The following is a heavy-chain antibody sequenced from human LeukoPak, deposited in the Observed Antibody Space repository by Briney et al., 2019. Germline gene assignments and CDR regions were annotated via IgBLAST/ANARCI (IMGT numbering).Heavy chain of an antibody. CDR3: ARLARYSYGSGSYSFDY. Sequence: SQTLSLTCAVDGGSFSGDSWSWIRQRPGKGLEWIGEINHIGSTNYNTSLKSRVTISVDTSKNQFSLKLSSVTAADTAVYYCARLARYSYGSGSYSFDYWGKGTLVTVSS. V-gene: IGHV4-34*01. J-gene: IGHJ4*02. CDR1: GGSFSGDS. D-gene: IGHD3-10*01. CDR2: INHIGST.